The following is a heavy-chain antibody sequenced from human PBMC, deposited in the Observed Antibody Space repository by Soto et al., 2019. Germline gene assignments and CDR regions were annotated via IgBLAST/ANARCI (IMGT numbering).Heavy chain of an antibody. V-gene: IGHV1-69*13. D-gene: IGHD3-16*02. CDR1: GGTFSIYA. CDR2: IIPIFGTA. Sequence: SVKVSCKASGGTFSIYAITWVRQAPGQGLEWMGGIIPIFGTANYAQKFQGRVTITADESTSTAYMELGSLRSEDTAVYYCARGEEPPYDYVWGSYRYVPTAFDYWGQGTLVTVS. CDR3: ARGEEPPYDYVWGSYRYVPTAFDY. J-gene: IGHJ4*02.